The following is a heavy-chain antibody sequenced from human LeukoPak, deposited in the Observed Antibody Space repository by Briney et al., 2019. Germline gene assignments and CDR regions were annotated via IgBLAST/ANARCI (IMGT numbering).Heavy chain of an antibody. J-gene: IGHJ3*02. CDR2: ISACNGNT. V-gene: IGHV1-18*01. D-gene: IGHD3-9*01. Sequence: GASVKVSCKASGYTFTSYGISWVRQAPGQGLEWMGWISACNGNTNYAQKLQARVTMTTDTSTSTAYMELRSLRSDDTAVYYCARSSYYDILTGYAFDMWGQGTMVTVSS. CDR1: GYTFTSYG. CDR3: ARSSYYDILTGYAFDM.